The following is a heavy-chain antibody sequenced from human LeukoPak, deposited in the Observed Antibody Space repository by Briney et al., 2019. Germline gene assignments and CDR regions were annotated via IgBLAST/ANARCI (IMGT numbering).Heavy chain of an antibody. Sequence: SETLSFTCGIYGGSFSDHSWNWIRQPPGKGLEWIGEIHHSGTTEYNPSLKSRVTISADRSKNQFSLNLTSVTAADTAVYYCARWGVVTQRGVHYHYSMDDWDNGTTVTVSS. CDR3: ARWGVVTQRGVHYHYSMDD. V-gene: IGHV4-34*01. D-gene: IGHD4-23*01. CDR2: IHHSGTT. CDR1: GGSFSDHS. J-gene: IGHJ6*03.